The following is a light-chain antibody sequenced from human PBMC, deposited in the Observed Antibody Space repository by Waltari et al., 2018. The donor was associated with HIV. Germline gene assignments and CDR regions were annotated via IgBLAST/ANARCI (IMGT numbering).Light chain of an antibody. CDR1: QSVSSN. CDR3: QQYNNWPPLT. CDR2: GAS. V-gene: IGKV3-15*01. Sequence: EVVMTQSPATLSLSPGERATLSCRASQSVSSNLAWYQQKPGQAPRLLISGASTRAPCSPPRFSGSGSGTEFTLTISSLQSEDFAVYYCQQYNNWPPLTFGGGTKVEIK. J-gene: IGKJ4*01.